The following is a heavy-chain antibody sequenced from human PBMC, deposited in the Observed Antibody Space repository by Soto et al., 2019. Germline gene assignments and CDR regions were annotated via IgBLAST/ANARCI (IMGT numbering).Heavy chain of an antibody. CDR2: IDSQGRGL. CDR3: ARQAARNLIDS. CDR1: GFTFSDYS. Sequence: GGSLRLSCAAPGFTFSDYSMSWVRQAPGKGLEWVGFIDSQGRGLSYADSVRGRFTISRDNAENKEYLQMDSLRADDTAADYCARQAARNLIDSWGQGNSVTVSS. J-gene: IGHJ4*02. V-gene: IGHV3-11*01. D-gene: IGHD6-6*01.